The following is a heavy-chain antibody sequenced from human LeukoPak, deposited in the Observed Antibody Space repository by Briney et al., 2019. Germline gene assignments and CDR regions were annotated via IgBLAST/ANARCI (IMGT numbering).Heavy chain of an antibody. D-gene: IGHD1-26*01. V-gene: IGHV3-30-3*01. CDR3: ARWGVGATMDYGMDV. CDR2: ISYDGSNK. Sequence: GGSLRLSCAASGFTFRTYDIHWVRQAPGKGLEWVAVISYDGSNKYYADSVKGRFTISRDNSKNTLYLQMNSLRAEDTAVYYCARWGVGATMDYGMDVWGQGTTVTVSS. CDR1: GFTFRTYD. J-gene: IGHJ6*02.